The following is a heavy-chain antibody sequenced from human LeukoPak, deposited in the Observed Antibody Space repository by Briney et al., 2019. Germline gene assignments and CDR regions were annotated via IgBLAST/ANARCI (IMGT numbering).Heavy chain of an antibody. V-gene: IGHV1-69*01. D-gene: IGHD2-8*01. Sequence: GASVKVSCKASGGTFSSYAISWVRQAPGQGLEWMGGIIPIFGTANYAQKFQGRVTITADESTSTAYMELSSLRSEDTAVYYCARSLSVYRIYYFDYWGQGTLVTVSS. CDR3: ARSLSVYRIYYFDY. CDR2: IIPIFGTA. CDR1: GGTFSSYA. J-gene: IGHJ4*02.